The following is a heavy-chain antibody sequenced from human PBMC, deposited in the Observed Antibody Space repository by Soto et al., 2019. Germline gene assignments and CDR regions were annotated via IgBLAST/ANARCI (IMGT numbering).Heavy chain of an antibody. J-gene: IGHJ5*02. V-gene: IGHV1-69*12. Sequence: QVQLVQSGAEVKKPGSSVTVSCRASGGTFNNNAISWVRQAPGQGLEWMGGIMPIFGATNYAQRFQGRITITADESTSTAYMELTSLRPEDTAVYYCASTFCGGVCYIESWFDPWGQGTLVTVSS. CDR2: IMPIFGAT. CDR1: GGTFNNNA. CDR3: ASTFCGGVCYIESWFDP. D-gene: IGHD2-21*02.